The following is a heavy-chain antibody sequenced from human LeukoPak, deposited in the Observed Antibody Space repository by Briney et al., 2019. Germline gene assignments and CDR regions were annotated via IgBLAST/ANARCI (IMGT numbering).Heavy chain of an antibody. D-gene: IGHD3-22*01. J-gene: IGHJ3*02. CDR3: ATDRYYYESSGYRYEAFDI. CDR2: ISAYNGNT. V-gene: IGHV1-18*01. Sequence: ASVKFSCKASGYTFTSYGISWVRQAPGQGLEWMGWISAYNGNTNYAQKLQGRVTMTTDTSTNTAYMELRSLRSDDTSVYYCATDRYYYESSGYRYEAFDIWGQGTMVTVSS. CDR1: GYTFTSYG.